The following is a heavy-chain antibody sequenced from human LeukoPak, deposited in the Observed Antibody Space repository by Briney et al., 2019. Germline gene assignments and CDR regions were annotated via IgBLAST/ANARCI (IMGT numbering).Heavy chain of an antibody. D-gene: IGHD3-3*02. Sequence: ASVKVSCKASAGTFSSYAISWARQAPGQGLEWMGRIIPIFGTANYAQKFQGRVTITTDESTSTAYMELSSLRSEDTAVYYCAREPVSAPAEYFQHWGQGTLATVSS. CDR2: IIPIFGTA. V-gene: IGHV1-69*05. CDR1: AGTFSSYA. J-gene: IGHJ1*01. CDR3: AREPVSAPAEYFQH.